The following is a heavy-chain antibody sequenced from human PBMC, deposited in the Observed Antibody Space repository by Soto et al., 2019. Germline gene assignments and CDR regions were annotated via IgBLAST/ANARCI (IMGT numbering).Heavy chain of an antibody. J-gene: IGHJ5*02. Sequence: PSETLSLTCAVYGGSFSGYSWTWIRQPPGRGLEWIGEINHSITTNYNPSLKSRVTISVDTSKNQFSLKLSSVTAADTAVHYCARRTKGGSETSYNSWFDTWGQGTLVTVSS. CDR3: ARRTKGGSETSYNSWFDT. CDR1: GGSFSGYS. V-gene: IGHV4-34*01. D-gene: IGHD3-10*01. CDR2: INHSITT.